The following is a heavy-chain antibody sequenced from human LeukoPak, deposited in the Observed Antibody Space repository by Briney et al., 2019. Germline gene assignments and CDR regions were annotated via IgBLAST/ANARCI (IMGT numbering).Heavy chain of an antibody. J-gene: IGHJ5*02. CDR2: ISSSSSYI. D-gene: IGHD6-6*01. Sequence: GGSLRLSCAASGFTFSSYSMNWVRQAPGKGLEWVSSISSSSSYIYYADSVKGRFTISRDNAKNSLYLQMNSLRAEDTAVYYCASTFLPLAARRGDWFDPWGQGTLVTVSS. V-gene: IGHV3-21*01. CDR1: GFTFSSYS. CDR3: ASTFLPLAARRGDWFDP.